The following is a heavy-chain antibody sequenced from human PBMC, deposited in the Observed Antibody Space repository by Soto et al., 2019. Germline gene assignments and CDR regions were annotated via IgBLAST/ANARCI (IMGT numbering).Heavy chain of an antibody. Sequence: GGSLRLSCAASGFTFSSYSMNWVRQAPGKGLEWVSSISSSSSYIYYADSVKGRFTISRDNAKNSLYLQMNSLRAEDTAVYYCARDRYHGGYDPEGFDYWGQGTLVTVSS. J-gene: IGHJ4*02. CDR2: ISSSSSYI. CDR3: ARDRYHGGYDPEGFDY. V-gene: IGHV3-21*01. D-gene: IGHD5-12*01. CDR1: GFTFSSYS.